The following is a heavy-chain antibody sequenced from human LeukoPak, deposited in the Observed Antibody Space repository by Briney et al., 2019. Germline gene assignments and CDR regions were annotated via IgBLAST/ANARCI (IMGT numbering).Heavy chain of an antibody. V-gene: IGHV3-48*02. J-gene: IGHJ4*02. CDR3: ARAVTVVTRGGLVFDY. CDR1: GFTFSGYE. D-gene: IGHD2-21*02. Sequence: GGSLRLSCAASGFTFSGYEMNWVRQAPGKGLEWVSYISSSSNTIYYADSVKGRFTISRDNAKNSLFLQMNSLGDEDTSVYYCARAVTVVTRGGLVFDYWGQGTLVTVSS. CDR2: ISSSSNTI.